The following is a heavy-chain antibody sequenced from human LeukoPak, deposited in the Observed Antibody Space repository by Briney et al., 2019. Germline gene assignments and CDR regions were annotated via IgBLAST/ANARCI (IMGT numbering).Heavy chain of an antibody. CDR2: ISNTYSAI. CDR3: ARDPTSDRFQYLDF. J-gene: IGHJ4*02. Sequence: PGGSLRLSCAASGFSVSNYGVNWVRQAPGKGLEWVSCISNTYSAIYYADSVKGRFTVSRDNAKNSVYLQMNSLTVEDTAVYYCARDPTSDRFQYLDFWGQGALVTVSS. D-gene: IGHD2-21*02. CDR1: GFSVSNYG. V-gene: IGHV3-21*06.